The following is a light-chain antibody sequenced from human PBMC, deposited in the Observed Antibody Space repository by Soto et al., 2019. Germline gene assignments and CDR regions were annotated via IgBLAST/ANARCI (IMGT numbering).Light chain of an antibody. Sequence: QSVLTQPASVPGSPGQSITISCSGSSSDVGGYNAVSWYQQHPGKAPKLVIYDVSDRPSGISSRFSASKSGNTASLTISGIQAEDEADYYCSSYATGGSYVFGTGTKLAVL. CDR3: SSYATGGSYV. V-gene: IGLV2-14*03. J-gene: IGLJ1*01. CDR2: DVS. CDR1: SSDVGGYNA.